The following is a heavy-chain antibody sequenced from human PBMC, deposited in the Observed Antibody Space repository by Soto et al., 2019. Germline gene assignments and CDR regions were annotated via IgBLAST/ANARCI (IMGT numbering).Heavy chain of an antibody. V-gene: IGHV1-24*01. J-gene: IGHJ5*02. CDR1: GYTLTELS. CDR2: FDPEDGET. CDR3: ARDRGGWFDP. Sequence: ASVKVSCKVSGYTLTELSIHWVRQAPGKGLEWMGNFDPEDGETIYAQKLQGRVTMTTDTSTSTAYMDLRSLKSDDTAVYYCARDRGGWFDPWGQGTLVTVSS. D-gene: IGHD3-10*01.